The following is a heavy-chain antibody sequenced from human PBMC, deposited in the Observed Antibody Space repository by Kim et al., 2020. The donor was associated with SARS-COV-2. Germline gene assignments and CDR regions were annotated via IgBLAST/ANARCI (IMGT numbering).Heavy chain of an antibody. CDR1: GFTFSSYA. J-gene: IGHJ4*02. V-gene: IGHV3-30*04. Sequence: GGSLRLSCAASGFTFSSYAMHWVRQAPGKGLEWVAVISYDGSNKYYADSVKGRFTISRDNSKNTLYLQMNSLRAEDTAVYYCARDRRGQLRYFDWLLFWGQGTLVTVSS. CDR2: ISYDGSNK. CDR3: ARDRRGQLRYFDWLLF. D-gene: IGHD3-9*01.